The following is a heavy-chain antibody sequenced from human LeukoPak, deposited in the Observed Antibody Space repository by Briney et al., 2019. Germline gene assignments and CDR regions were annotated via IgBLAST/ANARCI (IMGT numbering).Heavy chain of an antibody. J-gene: IGHJ6*02. CDR2: ISAYNGST. V-gene: IGHV1-18*01. Sequence: VASVKVSCKASGYTFTSYGISWVRQAPRQGLEWMGWISAYNGSTNYAQKLQGRVTMTTDTSTSTAYMELRSLRSDDTAVYYCARDRYCSSTSCPGYYYGMDVWGQGTTVTVSS. D-gene: IGHD2-2*01. CDR1: GYTFTSYG. CDR3: ARDRYCSSTSCPGYYYGMDV.